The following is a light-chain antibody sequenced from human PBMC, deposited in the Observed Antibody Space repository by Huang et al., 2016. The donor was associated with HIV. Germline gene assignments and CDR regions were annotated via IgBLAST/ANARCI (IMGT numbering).Light chain of an antibody. CDR2: GAS. J-gene: IGKJ1*01. CDR1: QRIGSN. CDR3: QQSNAWPWT. V-gene: IGKV3-15*01. Sequence: EIVMTQSPATLSVSPGERATLSCRASQRIGSNLAWYKQTPGQAPRLLISGASTRATDIPARFSGSGSGTEFTLTITSLQSEDFAVYYCQQSNAWPWTFGQGTKVEVK.